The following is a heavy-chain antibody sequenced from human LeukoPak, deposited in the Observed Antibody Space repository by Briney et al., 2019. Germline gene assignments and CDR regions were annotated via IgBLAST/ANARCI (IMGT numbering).Heavy chain of an antibody. CDR1: GFTFSSYA. J-gene: IGHJ3*02. D-gene: IGHD6-19*01. V-gene: IGHV3-23*01. CDR3: AKVRDTRDWYKDAFDI. CDR2: ITGTGGST. Sequence: GGSLRLSCTASGFTFSSYAMSWVRQAPGKGLEWVSAITGTGGSTYYVASVKGRFTVSRDNSKNTLYLQMSSLRAEDTAMYYCAKVRDTRDWYKDAFDIWGQGTRVTVSS.